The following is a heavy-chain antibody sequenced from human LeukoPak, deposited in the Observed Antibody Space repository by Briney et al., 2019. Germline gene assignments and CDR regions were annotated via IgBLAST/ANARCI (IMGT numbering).Heavy chain of an antibody. CDR3: ARGSMVRGVIKAFDI. J-gene: IGHJ3*02. D-gene: IGHD3-10*01. Sequence: SVKVSCKASGGTFSSYAISWVRQDPGQGLEWMGRIIPILGIANYAQKFQGRVTITADKSTSTAYMELSSLRSEDTAVYYCARGSMVRGVIKAFDIWGQGTMVTVSS. V-gene: IGHV1-69*04. CDR1: GGTFSSYA. CDR2: IIPILGIA.